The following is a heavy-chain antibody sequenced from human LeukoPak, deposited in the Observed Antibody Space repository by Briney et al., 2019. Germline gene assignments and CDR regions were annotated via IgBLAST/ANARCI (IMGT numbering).Heavy chain of an antibody. D-gene: IGHD1-1*01. CDR3: ARDIVGTTPGAFDI. V-gene: IGHV3-7*03. Sequence: PGGSLRLSCGASGFTFSNYWMSWVRQAPGKGLEWVANTKQDGSEKYYVDSVKGRFTISRDNAKNSLYLQMNSLRAEDTAVYYCARDIVGTTPGAFDIWGQGTMVTVSS. J-gene: IGHJ3*02. CDR1: GFTFSNYW. CDR2: TKQDGSEK.